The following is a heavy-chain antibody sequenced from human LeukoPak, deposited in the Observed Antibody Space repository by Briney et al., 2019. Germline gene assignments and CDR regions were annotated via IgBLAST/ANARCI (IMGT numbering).Heavy chain of an antibody. CDR1: GFTFSSYS. V-gene: IGHV3-21*01. J-gene: IGHJ3*02. CDR2: ISSSSSYI. CDR3: ARDLKRSVYYDSSGSDDAFDI. Sequence: GGSLRLSCAASGFTFSSYSMNWVRQAPGKGLEWVSSISSSSSYIYYADSVKGRFTISRDNAKNSLYLQMNSLRAEDTAVYYCARDLKRSVYYDSSGSDDAFDIWGQGTMVTVSS. D-gene: IGHD3-22*01.